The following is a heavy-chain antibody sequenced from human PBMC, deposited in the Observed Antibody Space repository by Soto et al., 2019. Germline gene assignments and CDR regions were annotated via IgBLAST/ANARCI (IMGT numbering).Heavy chain of an antibody. Sequence: PGGSLRLSCAASGFTFSNYAMSWVRQAPGKGLEWASAISGSGGSTYYADSVKGRFTISRDNSKNTLYLQMNSLRAEDTAVYYCAKSPKRFVGATTQSTYYYGMDVWGQGTTVTVSS. J-gene: IGHJ6*01. D-gene: IGHD1-26*01. CDR2: ISGSGGST. CDR1: GFTFSNYA. CDR3: AKSPKRFVGATTQSTYYYGMDV. V-gene: IGHV3-23*01.